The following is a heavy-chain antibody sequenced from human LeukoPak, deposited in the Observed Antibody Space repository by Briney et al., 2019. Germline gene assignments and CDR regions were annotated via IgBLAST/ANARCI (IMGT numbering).Heavy chain of an antibody. CDR2: IYYSGRT. Sequence: PSQTLSLTCSVSGDSVSRGDSYWDWIRPPPGNGLEWVGTIYYSGRTYYSPSLKSRVTMSVDPSNNQFSLNLRSVTAADTALYYCARRRYYDGSGYLEWGQGTLLSVSS. D-gene: IGHD3-22*01. J-gene: IGHJ1*01. CDR1: GDSVSRGDSY. CDR3: ARRRYYDGSGYLE. V-gene: IGHV4-39*01.